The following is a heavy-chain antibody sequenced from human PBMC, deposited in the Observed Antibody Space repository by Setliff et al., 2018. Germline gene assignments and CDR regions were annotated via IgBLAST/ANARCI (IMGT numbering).Heavy chain of an antibody. CDR3: VRDAGWQYDDYAGVYFPH. J-gene: IGHJ1*01. D-gene: IGHD4-17*01. CDR2: ISTYTANT. CDR1: GYTFTSYG. Sequence: ASVKVSCKASGYTFTSYGVSWVRQAPGQGLEWMGWISTYTANTKYAQRFQGRVTMTTDTSTSTAYMELRSLRSDDTVVYYCVRDAGWQYDDYAGVYFPHWGQGTLVTVSS. V-gene: IGHV1-18*01.